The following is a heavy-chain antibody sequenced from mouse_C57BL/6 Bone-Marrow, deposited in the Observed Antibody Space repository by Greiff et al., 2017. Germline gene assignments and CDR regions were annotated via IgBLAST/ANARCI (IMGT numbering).Heavy chain of an antibody. V-gene: IGHV1-55*01. D-gene: IGHD3-2*02. CDR2: IYPTSGRT. Sequence: QVQLKQPGAELVKPGASVKMSCKASGYTFTSYWITWVKQRPGQGLAWIGDIYPTSGRTTYNEKFKSKAILTVDTSSITADMQLSSLTSEDSAVFYCARSGPRGRSFDYWCQVTTLTVSS. CDR1: GYTFTSYW. J-gene: IGHJ2*01. CDR3: ARSGPRGRSFDY.